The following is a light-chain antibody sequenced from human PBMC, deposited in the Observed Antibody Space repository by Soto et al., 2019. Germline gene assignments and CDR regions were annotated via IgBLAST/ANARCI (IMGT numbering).Light chain of an antibody. J-gene: IGKJ5*01. Sequence: EIVMTQSPATLSVSPGERATLSCRASQSVSSNLAWYQQKPGQAPSLLIYGASPRATGIPASFSGSGSGTEFTLTFSGLELEDFEVYYCEQRSNWPITFGQGTRLDI. CDR1: QSVSSN. V-gene: IGKV3-15*01. CDR2: GAS. CDR3: EQRSNWPIT.